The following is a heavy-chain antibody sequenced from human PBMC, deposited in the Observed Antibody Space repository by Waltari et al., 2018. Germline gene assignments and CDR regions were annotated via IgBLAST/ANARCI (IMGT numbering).Heavy chain of an antibody. D-gene: IGHD1-1*01. J-gene: IGHJ3*02. CDR1: EFIFRTSW. Sequence: VQLVESGGGLVQPGRSLRVSCTVSEFIFRTSWMSWVRQAPGKEPEWVANRGEDGTEKYYVHSVKGRFTISRDNVKNSLYLEMNSLRAEDTAMYYCTRSGGASAFDIWGQGTMVTVSS. CDR3: TRSGGASAFDI. CDR2: RGEDGTEK. V-gene: IGHV3-7*02.